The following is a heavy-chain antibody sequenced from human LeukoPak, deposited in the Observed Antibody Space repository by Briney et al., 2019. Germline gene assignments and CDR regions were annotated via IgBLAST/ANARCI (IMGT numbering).Heavy chain of an antibody. J-gene: IGHJ5*02. D-gene: IGHD3-22*01. CDR2: LSGSGATT. CDR1: GFSFSTYA. CDR3: VRESSGYAS. Sequence: AGGSLRLSCAASGFSFSTYAMNWVRQAPGKGLEWVSGLSGSGATTYYADSVKGRFTISRDNAKNRVSLQMNSLRVEDTGVYYCVRESSGYASWGQGTLVTVSS. V-gene: IGHV3-23*01.